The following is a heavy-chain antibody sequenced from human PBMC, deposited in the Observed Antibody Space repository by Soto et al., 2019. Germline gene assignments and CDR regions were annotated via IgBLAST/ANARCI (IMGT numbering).Heavy chain of an antibody. Sequence: EVQLVESGGGLVQPGGSLRLSCAASGFTVSNNYMSWVRQAPGKGLEWVSVIYSGGSTYYADSVKGRFTISRDNSXNTLYLQMNSLRAEDTAVYYCARGLKYSSGWYYFDYWGQGTLVTVSS. D-gene: IGHD6-19*01. J-gene: IGHJ4*02. V-gene: IGHV3-66*01. CDR2: IYSGGST. CDR3: ARGLKYSSGWYYFDY. CDR1: GFTVSNNY.